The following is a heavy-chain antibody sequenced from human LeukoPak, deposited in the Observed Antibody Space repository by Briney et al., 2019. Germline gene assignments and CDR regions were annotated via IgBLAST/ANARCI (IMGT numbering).Heavy chain of an antibody. D-gene: IGHD4-17*01. J-gene: IGHJ4*02. CDR3: AKDSMTVDDY. V-gene: IGHV3-23*01. Sequence: GGSLRLSCAASGFTFSDYYMSWIRQAPGKGLEWVSAISGSGGSTYYADSVKGRFTISRDNSKNTLYLQMNSLRAEDTAVYYCAKDSMTVDDYWGQGTLVTVSS. CDR1: GFTFSDYY. CDR2: ISGSGGST.